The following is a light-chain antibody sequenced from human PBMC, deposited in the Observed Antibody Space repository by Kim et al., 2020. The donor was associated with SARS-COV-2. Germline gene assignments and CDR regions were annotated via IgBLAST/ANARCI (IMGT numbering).Light chain of an antibody. CDR1: SSNIGAAYH. V-gene: IGLV1-40*01. Sequence: RVTIACTGSSSNIGAAYHVHWYQQFPGTAPKLLIYANSIRPSGVPERFSGSKSDTSASLAITGLQAEDEANYYCHSYDSSLSDVVFGGGTQLTVL. CDR3: HSYDSSLSDVV. CDR2: ANS. J-gene: IGLJ2*01.